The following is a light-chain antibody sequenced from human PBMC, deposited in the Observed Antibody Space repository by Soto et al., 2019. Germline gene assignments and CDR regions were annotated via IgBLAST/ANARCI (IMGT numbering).Light chain of an antibody. V-gene: IGKV1-5*03. Sequence: DIPMTQSPSSLSASVRDRVTITCRASQTISSRLAWYQQKPGQAPKLLIYKATNLQTGVASRFSGSGSGTEFSLTISSLQPDDFAVYYCQQYNEFQYTFGQGTRLDI. CDR2: KAT. CDR3: QQYNEFQYT. CDR1: QTISSR. J-gene: IGKJ2*01.